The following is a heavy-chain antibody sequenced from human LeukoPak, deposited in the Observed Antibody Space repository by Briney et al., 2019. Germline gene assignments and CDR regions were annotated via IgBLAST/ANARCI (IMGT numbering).Heavy chain of an antibody. CDR3: ARKVLTGTTRGSFDS. V-gene: IGHV3-48*04. J-gene: IGHJ4*02. D-gene: IGHD1-14*01. Sequence: PGGSLRLPCAASGFTLSSFAMNWVRQTPEKGLEWVSYISTSSGTKYYADSVKGRFTISRDNAKNSLFLQMNSLRVDDTAVYYCARKVLTGTTRGSFDSWGQGTLVTVSS. CDR2: ISTSSGTK. CDR1: GFTLSSFA.